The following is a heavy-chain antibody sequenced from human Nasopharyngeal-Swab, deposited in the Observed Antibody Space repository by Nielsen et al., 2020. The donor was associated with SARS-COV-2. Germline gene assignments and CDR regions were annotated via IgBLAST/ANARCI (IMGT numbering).Heavy chain of an antibody. CDR1: GYSFTSYW. Sequence: GESLKISCKGSGYSFTSYWIGWVRQMPGKGLEWMGIIYPGDSDTRYSPSFQGQVTISADKSISTAYLQWSSLKASDTAMYYCAGHESYYYGSGSYGAFDIWGQGTMVTVSS. CDR3: AGHESYYYGSGSYGAFDI. CDR2: IYPGDSDT. J-gene: IGHJ3*02. V-gene: IGHV5-51*01. D-gene: IGHD3-10*01.